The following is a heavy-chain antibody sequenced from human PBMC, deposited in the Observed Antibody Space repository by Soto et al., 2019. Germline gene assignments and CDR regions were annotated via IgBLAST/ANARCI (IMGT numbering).Heavy chain of an antibody. Sequence: QITLKESGPTLVKPTQTLTLTCTFSGFSLSTTEEGVAWIRQPPGKALEWLALIYWDDDKRYSPSLKSRLTITKAPSKNQVVLTMTTMDPVEPATYYCAPSFDWNSFDHWGQGTLVTVSS. CDR3: APSFDWNSFDH. CDR1: GFSLSTTEEG. CDR2: IYWDDDK. J-gene: IGHJ4*02. V-gene: IGHV2-5*02. D-gene: IGHD3-9*01.